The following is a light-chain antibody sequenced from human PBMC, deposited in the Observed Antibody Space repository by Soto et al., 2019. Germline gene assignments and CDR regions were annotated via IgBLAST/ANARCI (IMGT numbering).Light chain of an antibody. CDR1: SSDIGGYNS. CDR3: SSSAGTNSFVL. Sequence: QSALTQPPSASGSPGQSVTISCTGTSSDIGGYNSVSWYQQHPGKAPKLMIYEVNKRPLGVPERFSGSKSGNTAFLTVSGLQADDEADYYCSSSAGTNSFVLFGGGTQLTVL. V-gene: IGLV2-8*01. CDR2: EVN. J-gene: IGLJ3*02.